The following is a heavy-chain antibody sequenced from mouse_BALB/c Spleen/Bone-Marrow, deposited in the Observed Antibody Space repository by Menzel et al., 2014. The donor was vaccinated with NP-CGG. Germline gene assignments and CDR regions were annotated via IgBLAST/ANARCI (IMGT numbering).Heavy chain of an antibody. CDR3: NALYYDSDFDY. CDR1: GFNMKDFY. CDR2: IDPENGDT. Sequence: VQLQQSGAELVRSGASVKLSCTASGFNMKDFYIYWVKQRPAQGLEWIGWIDPENGDTDYDPKFQGKATMTADTSSNTAYLQLSSLASEDTAVYYCNALYYDSDFDYWGQGTTLTVSS. J-gene: IGHJ2*01. D-gene: IGHD2-4*01. V-gene: IGHV14-4*02.